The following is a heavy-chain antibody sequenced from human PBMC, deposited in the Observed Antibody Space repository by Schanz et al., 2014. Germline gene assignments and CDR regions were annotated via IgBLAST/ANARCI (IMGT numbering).Heavy chain of an antibody. Sequence: QVLLVQSGAEVKKPGASVKVSCKASGYRFIGYYVHWVRQAPGQGLEWMGWINPDSGGTNYAQKFQGRVTMTRDMSINTAYMELSRLRSDDSAVYYCASDFWSGYSHYYYGLDVWGQGTTVTVSS. CDR1: GYRFIGYY. J-gene: IGHJ6*02. D-gene: IGHD3-3*01. CDR2: INPDSGGT. V-gene: IGHV1-2*02. CDR3: ASDFWSGYSHYYYGLDV.